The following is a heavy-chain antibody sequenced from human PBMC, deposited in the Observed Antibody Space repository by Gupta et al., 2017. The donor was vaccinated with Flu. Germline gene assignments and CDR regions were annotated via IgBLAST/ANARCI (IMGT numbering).Heavy chain of an antibody. CDR1: EFAFISSG. D-gene: IGHD3-10*01. V-gene: IGHV3-21*02. J-gene: IGHJ3*02. Sequence: EVQLVESGGGLVKPGGSLRLSCSASEFAFISSGMNWVRQAPGKGLEWVSAIDRSGTYIYYADAGKGRFTISRDNAKNSLTLQMKSLRDEEKAVYYCLTTSLSITMVRGGAFDIWGQGTMVIVSS. CDR3: LTTSLSITMVRGGAFDI. CDR2: IDRSGTYI.